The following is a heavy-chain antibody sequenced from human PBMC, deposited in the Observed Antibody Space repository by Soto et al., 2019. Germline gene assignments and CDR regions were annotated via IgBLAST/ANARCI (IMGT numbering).Heavy chain of an antibody. CDR3: ARAGGGSDLGYYYGMDV. Sequence: LRLSCAASGFTFSSYGMHWVRQAPGKGLEWVAVISYDGSNKYYADSVKGRFTISRDNSKNTLYLQMNSLRAEDTAVYYCARAGGGSDLGYYYGMDVWGQGTTVTVSS. J-gene: IGHJ6*02. D-gene: IGHD1-26*01. V-gene: IGHV3-30*03. CDR1: GFTFSSYG. CDR2: ISYDGSNK.